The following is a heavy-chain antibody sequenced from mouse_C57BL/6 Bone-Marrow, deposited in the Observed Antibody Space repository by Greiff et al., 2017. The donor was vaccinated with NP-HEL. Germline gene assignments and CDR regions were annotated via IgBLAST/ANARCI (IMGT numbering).Heavy chain of an antibody. CDR2: ISSGGDYI. V-gene: IGHV5S21*01. Sequence: EVQRVESGEGLVKPGGSLKLSCAASGFTFSSYAMSWVRQTPETRLEWVAYISSGGDYIYYADTVKGRFPISRDNARNTLYLQMSSLKSEDSAIYYCARQSVVAHYYAIDYWGQGTSVTVSS. J-gene: IGHJ4*01. CDR3: ARQSVVAHYYAIDY. CDR1: GFTFSSYA. D-gene: IGHD1-1*01.